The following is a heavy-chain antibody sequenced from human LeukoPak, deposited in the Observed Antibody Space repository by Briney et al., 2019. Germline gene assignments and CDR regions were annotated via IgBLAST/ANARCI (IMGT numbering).Heavy chain of an antibody. CDR1: VYTFTSYD. CDR2: MNPNSGNT. V-gene: IGHV1-8*01. D-gene: IGHD3-22*01. J-gene: IGHJ5*02. Sequence: ASVKVSCKASVYTFTSYDINWVRQATGQGLEWMGWMNPNSGNTGYAQKSQGRVTMTRNTSISTAYMEVSRLRSEVTAVYYCARDGPDYYDSSGYYNWFDPWGQGTLVTVSS. CDR3: ARDGPDYYDSSGYYNWFDP.